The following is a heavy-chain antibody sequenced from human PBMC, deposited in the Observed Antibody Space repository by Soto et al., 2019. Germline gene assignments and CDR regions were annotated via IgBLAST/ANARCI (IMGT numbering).Heavy chain of an antibody. D-gene: IGHD6-6*01. Sequence: QVQLVQSGAEVKKPGSSVKVSCKASGGTFSSYAISWVRQAPGQGLEWMGGIIPIFGTANYAQKFQGRVTITADKSTSTAYMELSSLRSEDTAVYYCALGGIAAREVCYYYGMDVWGQGTTVTVSS. CDR2: IIPIFGTA. V-gene: IGHV1-69*06. CDR3: ALGGIAAREVCYYYGMDV. CDR1: GGTFSSYA. J-gene: IGHJ6*02.